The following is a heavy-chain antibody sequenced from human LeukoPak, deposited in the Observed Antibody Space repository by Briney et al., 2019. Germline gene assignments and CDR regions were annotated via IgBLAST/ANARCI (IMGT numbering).Heavy chain of an antibody. Sequence: SVTVSSTASGGTFTIYAISWVRQAPGQGLEWMGGIIPIFGTANYAQKFQGRVTITADESTSTAYMELSSLRSEDTAVYYCARWAQVTGVLYYYYGMDVWGQGTTVTVSS. CDR3: ARWAQVTGVLYYYYGMDV. CDR1: GGTFTIYA. J-gene: IGHJ6*02. CDR2: IIPIFGTA. V-gene: IGHV1-69*13. D-gene: IGHD2-21*02.